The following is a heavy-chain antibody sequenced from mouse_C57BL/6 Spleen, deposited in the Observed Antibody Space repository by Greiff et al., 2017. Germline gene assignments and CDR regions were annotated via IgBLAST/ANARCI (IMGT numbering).Heavy chain of an antibody. CDR2: INPSSGYT. CDR3: AKIYYYRSSYPDY. V-gene: IGHV1-7*01. CDR1: GYTFTSYW. D-gene: IGHD1-1*01. J-gene: IGHJ4*01. Sequence: QVQLKESGAELAKPGASVKLSCTASGYTFTSYWMHWVKQRPGQSLEWIGYINPSSGYTKYNQKFKDKATLTADKSSSTAYMQLSSLTYEDSAVYYCAKIYYYRSSYPDYWGQGTSVTVSS.